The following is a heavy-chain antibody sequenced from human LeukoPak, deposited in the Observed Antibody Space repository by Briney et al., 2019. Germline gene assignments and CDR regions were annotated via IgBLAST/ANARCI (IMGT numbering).Heavy chain of an antibody. D-gene: IGHD4-17*01. CDR2: IWYDGSNK. CDR1: GITFSSYS. J-gene: IGHJ4*02. V-gene: IGHV3-33*01. Sequence: GGSLRLSCGASGITFSSYSMNWVRQAPGKGLEWVAVIWYDGSNKYYADSVKGRFTISRDNSKNTLYLQMNSLRAEDTAVYYCARGPYGDYEDFDYWGQGTLVTVSS. CDR3: ARGPYGDYEDFDY.